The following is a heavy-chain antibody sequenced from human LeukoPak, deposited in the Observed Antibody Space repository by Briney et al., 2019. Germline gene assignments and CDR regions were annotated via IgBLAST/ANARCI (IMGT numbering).Heavy chain of an antibody. J-gene: IGHJ3*02. CDR2: IYYSGST. V-gene: IGHV4-59*01. CDR3: ARDNGSGEQKI. Sequence: SETLSLTCTVSGGSISSYYWSWIRQPPGKGLEWIGYIYYSGSTNYNPSLKSRVTISVDTSKNQFSLKLSSVTAADTALYYCARDNGSGEQKIWGQGTMVTVSS. D-gene: IGHD3-10*01. CDR1: GGSISSYY.